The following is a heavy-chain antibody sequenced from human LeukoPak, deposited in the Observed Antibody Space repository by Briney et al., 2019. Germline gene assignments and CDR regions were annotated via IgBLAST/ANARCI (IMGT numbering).Heavy chain of an antibody. Sequence: SETLSLTCTVSGGSISSYYWSWIRQPPGKGLEWIGYIYYSGSTNYNPSLKSRVTISVDTSKNQFSLKLSSVTAADTAVYYCARDFYSSGWHEGFDPWGQGTLVTVSS. CDR3: ARDFYSSGWHEGFDP. D-gene: IGHD6-19*01. V-gene: IGHV4-59*01. CDR2: IYYSGST. CDR1: GGSISSYY. J-gene: IGHJ5*02.